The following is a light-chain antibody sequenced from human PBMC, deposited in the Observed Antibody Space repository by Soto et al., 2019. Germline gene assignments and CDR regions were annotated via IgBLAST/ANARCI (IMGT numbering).Light chain of an antibody. CDR3: LQYIDIPRT. CDR1: QTVLYNSNKKNY. CDR2: WAS. J-gene: IGKJ1*01. V-gene: IGKV4-1*01. Sequence: DIVMTQSPDSLAVSLGERATINCKSNQTVLYNSNKKNYLGWYQQKPGPPPKLLIYWASTRESGVPDRFSGSGSGTDFTLTISTLQAEDVAVYYCLQYIDIPRTFGQGTKVEIK.